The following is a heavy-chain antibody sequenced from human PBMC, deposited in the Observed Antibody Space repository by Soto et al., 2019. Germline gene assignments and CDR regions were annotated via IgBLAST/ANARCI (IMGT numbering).Heavy chain of an antibody. Sequence: QVQLVQSGAEVKKPGASVKVSCKASGYTFTSYDINWVRQATGQGLEWMGWMNPNSGNTGYAQKFQVRVTMTRKTSISTVYMDLSSLRSEYTAVYCCSREYRSGWSKDWGQGTLVTVSS. J-gene: IGHJ4*02. D-gene: IGHD6-19*01. V-gene: IGHV1-8*01. CDR1: GYTFTSYD. CDR3: SREYRSGWSKD. CDR2: MNPNSGNT.